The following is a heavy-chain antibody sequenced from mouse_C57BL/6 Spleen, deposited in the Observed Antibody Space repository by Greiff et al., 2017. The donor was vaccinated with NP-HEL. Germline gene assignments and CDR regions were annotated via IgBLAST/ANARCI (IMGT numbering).Heavy chain of an antibody. D-gene: IGHD4-1*01. J-gene: IGHJ2*01. CDR3: ARAVGSNWDVFDY. CDR1: GYTFTSYW. V-gene: IGHV1-69*01. CDR2: IDPSDSYT. Sequence: VQLQQSGAELVMPGASVKLSCKASGYTFTSYWMHWVKQRPGQGLEWIGEIDPSDSYTNYNQKFKGKSTLTVDKSSRTAYMQLSSLTSEDSAVYYCARAVGSNWDVFDYWGQGTTLTVAS.